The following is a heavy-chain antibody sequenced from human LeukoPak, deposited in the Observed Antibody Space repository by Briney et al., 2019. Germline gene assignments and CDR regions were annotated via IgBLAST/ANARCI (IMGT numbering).Heavy chain of an antibody. CDR3: ARENSGSYYQFDC. Sequence: GSLRLSCAASGFTFTTYWMSWVRQAPGKGLEWVANMKPDGSEIFYVDSVKGRFTISRDNAMNTLYLQMNSLRAEDTAVYYCARENSGSYYQFDCWGQGTLVTVSS. V-gene: IGHV3-7*01. CDR1: GFTFTTYW. J-gene: IGHJ4*02. CDR2: MKPDGSEI. D-gene: IGHD1-26*01.